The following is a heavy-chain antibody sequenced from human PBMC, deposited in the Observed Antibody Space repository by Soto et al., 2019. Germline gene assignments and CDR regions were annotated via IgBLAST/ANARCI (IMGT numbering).Heavy chain of an antibody. D-gene: IGHD4-17*01. CDR2: IYYSGST. CDR1: GGSISSYY. V-gene: IGHV4-59*01. J-gene: IGHJ5*02. Sequence: TWETLSLTCTVSGGSISSYYWSWIRQPPGKGLEWIGYIYYSGSTNYNPSLKSRVTISVDTSKNQFSLKLSSVTAADTAVYYCARRADYLRFDPWGQGTLVTVSS. CDR3: ARRADYLRFDP.